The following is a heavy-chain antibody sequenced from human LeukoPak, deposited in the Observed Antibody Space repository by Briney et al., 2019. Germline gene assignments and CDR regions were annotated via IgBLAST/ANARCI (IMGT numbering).Heavy chain of an antibody. CDR3: ARVHSYCSTTSCLDY. CDR2: INAGNGNT. V-gene: IGHV1-3*01. D-gene: IGHD2-2*01. J-gene: IGHJ4*02. CDR1: GYTFTNYH. Sequence: ASVRVSCKASGYTFTNYHMHWVRQAPGQRLEWMGWINAGNGNTKYSQKFQGRVTMTRNTSISTAYMELSSLRSDDTAVYYCARVHSYCSTTSCLDYWGQGTLVTVSS.